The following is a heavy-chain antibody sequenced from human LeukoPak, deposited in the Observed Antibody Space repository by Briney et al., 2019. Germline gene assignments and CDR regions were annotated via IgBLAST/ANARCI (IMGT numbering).Heavy chain of an antibody. Sequence: GGSLRLSCAASGFTFSSYAMHWVRQAPGKGLEWVAVISYDGSNKYYADSVKGRFTISRDNSKNTLYLQMNSLRAEDTALYYCARDGTPIYSNGWVYMDVWGKGTTVTISS. D-gene: IGHD6-25*01. CDR1: GFTFSSYA. J-gene: IGHJ6*04. V-gene: IGHV3-30*04. CDR2: ISYDGSNK. CDR3: ARDGTPIYSNGWVYMDV.